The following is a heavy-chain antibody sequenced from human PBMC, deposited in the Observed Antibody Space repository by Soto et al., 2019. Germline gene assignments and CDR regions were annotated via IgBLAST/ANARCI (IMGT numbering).Heavy chain of an antibody. D-gene: IGHD6-19*01. CDR2: IYYSGST. CDR1: GGSISSYY. CDR3: ARGGVAGTTYT. J-gene: IGHJ5*02. V-gene: IGHV4-59*01. Sequence: SETLSLTCTVSGGSISSYYWSWIRQPPGKGLEWIGYIYYSGSTNYNPSLKSRVTISVDTSKNQFSLKLSSVTAADTAVYYCARGGVAGTTYTWGQGTLVTVPS.